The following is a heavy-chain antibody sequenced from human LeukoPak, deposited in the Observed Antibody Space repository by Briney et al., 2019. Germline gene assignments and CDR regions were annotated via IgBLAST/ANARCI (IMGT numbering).Heavy chain of an antibody. D-gene: IGHD1-26*01. V-gene: IGHV3-53*01. CDR2: IYSGSGT. Sequence: PGGSLRLSCAASGFTVSSNYMSWVRQAPGKGLEWVSVIYSGSGTYYADSVKGRFTISRDNSKNTLYLQMNSLRAEDTAVYSCARDPALSGGPPRESYWGQGALVTVSS. CDR3: ARDPALSGGPPRESY. CDR1: GFTVSSNY. J-gene: IGHJ4*02.